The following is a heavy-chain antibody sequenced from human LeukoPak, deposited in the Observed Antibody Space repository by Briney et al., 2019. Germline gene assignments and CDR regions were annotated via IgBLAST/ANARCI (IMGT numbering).Heavy chain of an antibody. CDR2: ISGSGGST. Sequence: GGSLRLSCAASGFTFSSYAMSWVRQAPGKGLEWVSAISGSGGSTYYADSVKGRFTISRDNSKNTLYLQMNSLRAEDTAVYYCAKHTIFGVVIIPYYFDYWGQGTLVTVSS. V-gene: IGHV3-23*01. CDR1: GFTFSSYA. J-gene: IGHJ4*02. D-gene: IGHD3-3*01. CDR3: AKHTIFGVVIIPYYFDY.